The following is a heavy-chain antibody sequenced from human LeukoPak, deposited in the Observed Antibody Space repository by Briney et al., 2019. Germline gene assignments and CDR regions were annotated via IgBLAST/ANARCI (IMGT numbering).Heavy chain of an antibody. J-gene: IGHJ3*02. CDR2: INPNSGGT. Sequence: ASVKVSCKASGYTFTGYYMHWVRQAPGQGLEWMGLINPNSGGTNYAQKFQGRVTMTRDTSISTAYMELSRLRSDDTAVYYCARVVVTRDAFDIWGQGTMVTVSS. D-gene: IGHD3-22*01. CDR1: GYTFTGYY. V-gene: IGHV1-2*02. CDR3: ARVVVTRDAFDI.